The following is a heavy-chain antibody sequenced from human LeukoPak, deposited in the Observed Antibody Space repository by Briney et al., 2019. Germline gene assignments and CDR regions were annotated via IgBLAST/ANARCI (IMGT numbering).Heavy chain of an antibody. J-gene: IGHJ5*02. Sequence: GGSLRLSCVGSGFSFSSYAMNWVRQAPGKGLEWVSVISGSGDNIYYADNVKGRFTVSRDNTKNTLFLQMNSLRTEDTAVYYCTKDPRDNSAWYYYSWFDPWGQGTLVTVSS. CDR2: ISGSGDNI. CDR1: GFSFSSYA. CDR3: TKDPRDNSAWYYYSWFDP. D-gene: IGHD6-19*01. V-gene: IGHV3-23*01.